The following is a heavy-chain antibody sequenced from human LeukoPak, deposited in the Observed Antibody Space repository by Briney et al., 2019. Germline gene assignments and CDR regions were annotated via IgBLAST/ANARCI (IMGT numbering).Heavy chain of an antibody. CDR2: ISYDGSNK. Sequence: PGGSLRLSCAASGFTFSSYAMHWVRQAPGKGLEWVTVISYDGSNKYYADSVKGRFTISRDNSKNTLYLQMNSLRAEDTAVYYCARDENLVVPAAIPGFWGQGTLVTVSS. J-gene: IGHJ4*02. V-gene: IGHV3-30-3*01. D-gene: IGHD2-2*02. CDR1: GFTFSSYA. CDR3: ARDENLVVPAAIPGF.